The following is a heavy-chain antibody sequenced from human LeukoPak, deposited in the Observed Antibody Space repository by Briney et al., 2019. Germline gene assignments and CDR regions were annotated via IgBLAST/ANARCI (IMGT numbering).Heavy chain of an antibody. V-gene: IGHV4-34*01. J-gene: IGHJ5*02. CDR3: ARERASWFDP. CDR2: INHSGST. CDR1: GGSFSGYY. Sequence: SETLSLTCAVYGGSFSGYYWSWIRQPPGKGLEWIGEINHSGSTNYNPSLKSRVTISVDTSKNQFSLKLSSVTAADTAVYYCARERASWFDPWGQGTLVTVSS.